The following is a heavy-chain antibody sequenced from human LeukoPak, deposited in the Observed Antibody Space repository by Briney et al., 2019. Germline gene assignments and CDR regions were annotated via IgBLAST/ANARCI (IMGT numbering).Heavy chain of an antibody. D-gene: IGHD6-19*01. Sequence: PSETLSLTCTVSGGSISSYYWSWTRQPPGKGLEWIGYIYYSGSTNYNPSLKSRVTISVDTSKNQFSLKLSSVTAADTAVYYCASGKRGSGWYKLDYWGQGTLVTVSS. J-gene: IGHJ4*02. CDR1: GGSISSYY. V-gene: IGHV4-59*01. CDR2: IYYSGST. CDR3: ASGKRGSGWYKLDY.